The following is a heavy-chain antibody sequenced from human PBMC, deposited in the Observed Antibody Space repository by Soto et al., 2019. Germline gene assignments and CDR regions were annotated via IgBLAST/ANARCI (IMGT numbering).Heavy chain of an antibody. Sequence: SVKVSCKASGFTFTSSAVQWVRQARGQRLEWIGWIVVGSGNTNYAQKFQEGVTITRDMSTSTAYMELSSLRSEDTAVYYCAADLGGDGYNFGYWGQGTLVTVSS. CDR3: AADLGGDGYNFGY. V-gene: IGHV1-58*01. CDR1: GFTFTSSA. J-gene: IGHJ4*02. D-gene: IGHD2-21*01. CDR2: IVVGSGNT.